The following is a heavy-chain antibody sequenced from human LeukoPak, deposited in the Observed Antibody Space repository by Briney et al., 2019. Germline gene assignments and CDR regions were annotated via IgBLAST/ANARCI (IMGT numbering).Heavy chain of an antibody. CDR2: IKQDGSEK. Sequence: PGGSLRLSCAASGFTFSSYWMSWVRQAPGKGLEWVANIKQDGSEKYYVDSVKGRFTISRDNAKNSLYLQMDSLRAEDTAVYYCAREPGTTGTTLWFDPWGQGTLVTVSS. V-gene: IGHV3-7*01. D-gene: IGHD1-1*01. J-gene: IGHJ5*02. CDR1: GFTFSSYW. CDR3: AREPGTTGTTLWFDP.